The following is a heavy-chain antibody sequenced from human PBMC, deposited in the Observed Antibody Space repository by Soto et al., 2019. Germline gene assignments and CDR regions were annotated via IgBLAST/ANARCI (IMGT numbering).Heavy chain of an antibody. D-gene: IGHD2-2*01. CDR3: ARMSIVVVPAHYYYGMDV. Sequence: GGSLRLSCAASGFTFSDYYMSWIRQAPGKGLEWVSYISSSGSTIYYADSVKDRFTISRDNAKNSLYLQMNSLRAEDTAVYYCARMSIVVVPAHYYYGMDVWGRGTTVTVSS. J-gene: IGHJ6*02. CDR1: GFTFSDYY. CDR2: ISSSGSTI. V-gene: IGHV3-11*01.